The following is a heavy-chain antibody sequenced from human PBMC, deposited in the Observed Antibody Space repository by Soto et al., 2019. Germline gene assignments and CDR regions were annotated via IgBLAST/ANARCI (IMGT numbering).Heavy chain of an antibody. D-gene: IGHD1-26*01. CDR2: IKEDGSEK. Sequence: EVQLVESGGGFVQPGGSLRLSCAASGFTFSSYWMTWVRQAPGKGLEWVANIKEDGSEKYYVDFVKGRFTISRDNAKNSLYLQMNSLRGEDTAVYYCARGIEGGRYGLCDCWGQGTLVTVSS. J-gene: IGHJ4*02. CDR3: ARGIEGGRYGLCDC. V-gene: IGHV3-7*01. CDR1: GFTFSSYW.